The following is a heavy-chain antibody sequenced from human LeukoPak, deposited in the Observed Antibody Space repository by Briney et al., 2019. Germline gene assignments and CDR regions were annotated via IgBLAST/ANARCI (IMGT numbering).Heavy chain of an antibody. J-gene: IGHJ6*03. CDR2: INPNSGGT. CDR3: ARGPRYCSSTSCSEYYYMDV. Sequence: ASVKVSCKASGYTFTGYYMHWVRQAPGQGLEWMGWINPNSGGTNYAQKFQGRVTMIRDTSISTAYMELSRLRSDDTAVYYCARGPRYCSSTSCSEYYYMDVWGKGTTVTVSS. V-gene: IGHV1-2*02. D-gene: IGHD2-2*01. CDR1: GYTFTGYY.